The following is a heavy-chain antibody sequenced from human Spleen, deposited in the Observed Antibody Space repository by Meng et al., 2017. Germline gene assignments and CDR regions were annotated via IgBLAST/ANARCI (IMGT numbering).Heavy chain of an antibody. CDR1: GSSFTDYY. CDR3: ARGEDISAAGKLFGDY. D-gene: IGHD6-25*01. CDR2: INPIGGGT. V-gene: IGHV1-2*05. Sequence: QVRPGKAGAAVKKPLTSVKVYCKASGSSFTDYYIHWVRQAPGQGLEWMGRINPIGGGTKYAKKFQARVTMTGDTSISTAYMELSGLRSDDTDMYYCARGEDISAAGKLFGDYWGQGTLVTVSS. J-gene: IGHJ4*02.